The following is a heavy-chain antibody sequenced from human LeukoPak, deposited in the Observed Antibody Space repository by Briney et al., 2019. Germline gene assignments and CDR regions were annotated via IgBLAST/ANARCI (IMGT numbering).Heavy chain of an antibody. J-gene: IGHJ4*02. D-gene: IGHD4-17*01. V-gene: IGHV3-30-3*01. Sequence: GGSLRLSCAASGFTFSSYAMHWVRQAPGKGLEWVAVISYDGSNKYYADPVKGRFTISRDNSKNTLYLQMNSLRAEDTAVYYCARSGSYGDYEGYWGQGTLVTVSS. CDR3: ARSGSYGDYEGY. CDR1: GFTFSSYA. CDR2: ISYDGSNK.